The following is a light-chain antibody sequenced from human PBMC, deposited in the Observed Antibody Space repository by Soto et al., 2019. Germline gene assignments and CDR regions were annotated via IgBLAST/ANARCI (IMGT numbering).Light chain of an antibody. CDR3: QQLNAYPYT. CDR2: AAS. J-gene: IGKJ2*01. CDR1: QGISSY. Sequence: IQLTQSPSSLSASVGDRVTVTCRASQGISSYFAWYQQKPGKAPKVLIYAASTLQNGVPPRFSGSGSGTDFTLTISSLQPEDFATYYCQQLNAYPYTFGQGTQLEIK. V-gene: IGKV1-9*01.